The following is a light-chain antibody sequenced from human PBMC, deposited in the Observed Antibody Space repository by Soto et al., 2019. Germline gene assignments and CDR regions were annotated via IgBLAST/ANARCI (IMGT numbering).Light chain of an antibody. CDR1: SSDVGGYNY. CDR3: CSNAGTYTGV. J-gene: IGLJ2*01. CDR2: DVS. V-gene: IGLV2-11*01. Sequence: QSVLTQPRSVSGSPGQSVTISCTGSSSDVGGYNYVSWYQHHPGKAPKLMIYDVSRRPSGVPDRFSGSKSGNTASLTISGLQAEDEADYYCCSNAGTYTGVFGGGTKLTVL.